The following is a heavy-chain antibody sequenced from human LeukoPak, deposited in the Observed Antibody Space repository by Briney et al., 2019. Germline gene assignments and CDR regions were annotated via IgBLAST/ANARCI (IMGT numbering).Heavy chain of an antibody. J-gene: IGHJ4*02. Sequence: PSETLSLTCTVSGGSLSSGSYYWSWIRQPAGTGLEWIGRIYTSGSTNYNPSLKSRVTISVDTSKNQFSLKLSSVTAADTAVYYCARVIYDSSGYFDYWGQGTLVTVSS. V-gene: IGHV4-61*02. CDR3: ARVIYDSSGYFDY. D-gene: IGHD3-22*01. CDR1: GGSLSSGSYY. CDR2: IYTSGST.